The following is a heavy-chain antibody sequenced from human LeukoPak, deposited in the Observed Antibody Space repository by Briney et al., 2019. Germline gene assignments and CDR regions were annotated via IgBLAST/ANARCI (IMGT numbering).Heavy chain of an antibody. CDR3: ARGPNSNWSGLDF. CDR1: GFSFSGHW. Sequence: GGSLRLSCTASGFSFSGHWMHWARQLPGKGLVWVSRISPTGSTTCYADSVKGRFTVSRDNAKNTLYLQVNNLRAEDTAVYYCARGPNSNWSGLDFWGQGTLLTVSS. V-gene: IGHV3-74*01. CDR2: ISPTGSTT. D-gene: IGHD6-6*01. J-gene: IGHJ4*02.